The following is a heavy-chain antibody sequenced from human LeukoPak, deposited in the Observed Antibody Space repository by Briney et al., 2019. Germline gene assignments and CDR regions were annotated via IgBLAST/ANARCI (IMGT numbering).Heavy chain of an antibody. CDR2: IWYDGSNK. CDR1: GFTFSSYG. J-gene: IGHJ4*02. D-gene: IGHD3-22*01. V-gene: IGHV3-33*01. Sequence: GGSLRLSCAASGFTFSSYGMHWVRQAPGKGLEWAAVIWYDGSNKYYADSVKGRFTISRDNSKNTLYLQMNSLRAEDTAVYYCARDYDSSGYSPSYWGQGTLVTVSS. CDR3: ARDYDSSGYSPSY.